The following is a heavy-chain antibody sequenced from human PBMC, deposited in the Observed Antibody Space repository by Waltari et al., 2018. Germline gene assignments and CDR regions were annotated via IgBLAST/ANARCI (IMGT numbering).Heavy chain of an antibody. D-gene: IGHD1-26*01. V-gene: IGHV3-53*01. J-gene: IGHJ3*02. CDR1: GFTVSSNY. Sequence: EVQLVESGGGLIQPGGSLRLSCAASGFTVSSNYMSWVRQAPGKGLEWVSVIYSGDSTDYADCEKGRFTSSRDNSKNALYLQMNSLRAEDTAVYYCARDYSGDSGSYSAFDIWGQGTMVTVSS. CDR2: IYSGDST. CDR3: ARDYSGDSGSYSAFDI.